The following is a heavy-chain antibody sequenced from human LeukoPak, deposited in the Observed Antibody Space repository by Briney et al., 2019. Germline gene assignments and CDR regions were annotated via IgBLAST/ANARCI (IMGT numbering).Heavy chain of an antibody. V-gene: IGHV3-30*02. J-gene: IGHJ4*02. CDR2: IRYDGSNK. CDR1: GFTFSSYG. CDR3: AKDLRPYSSSSTSFDY. D-gene: IGHD6-6*01. Sequence: PGGSLRLSCAASGFTFSSYGMHWVRQAPGKGLEWVAFIRYDGSNKYYADSVKGRFTISRDNSKNTLYLQMNSLRAEDTAVYYCAKDLRPYSSSSTSFDYWGQGTLVTVSS.